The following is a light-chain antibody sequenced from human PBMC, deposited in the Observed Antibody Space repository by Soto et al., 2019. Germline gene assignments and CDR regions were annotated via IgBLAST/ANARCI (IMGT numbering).Light chain of an antibody. CDR1: SSNIGAGYD. CDR3: QSYDSSPV. J-gene: IGLJ1*01. V-gene: IGLV1-40*01. CDR2: GNS. Sequence: SVLTQPPSVSGAPGQRVTISCTGSSSNIGAGYDVHWYQQLPGTAPKLLIYGNSNRPSGVPDRFSGSKSGTSASLAITGLQAEDEADYYCQSYDSSPVFGTGTKLTVL.